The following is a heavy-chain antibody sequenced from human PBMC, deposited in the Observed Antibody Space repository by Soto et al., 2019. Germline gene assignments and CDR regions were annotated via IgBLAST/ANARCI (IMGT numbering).Heavy chain of an antibody. CDR1: GGSISHYY. J-gene: IGHJ4*02. CDR3: ATGQIYYGSHY. Sequence: QVQLQESGPGLVKPSETLSLTCTVSGGSISHYYWSWIRQPPGKGLEWIGYVYYTGSTNYNPSLMSRVTISRDTSKNQFSLKLSSVTAADTAVYYCATGQIYYGSHYWGQGTLVTVSS. D-gene: IGHD3-10*01. V-gene: IGHV4-59*01. CDR2: VYYTGST.